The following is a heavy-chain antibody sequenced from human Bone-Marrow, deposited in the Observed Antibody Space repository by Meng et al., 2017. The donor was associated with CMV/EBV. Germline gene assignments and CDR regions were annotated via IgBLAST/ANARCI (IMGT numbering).Heavy chain of an antibody. CDR3: AIGYCSSTSCYRGYGMDV. D-gene: IGHD2-2*02. Sequence: GGSLRLSCAASGFTFSSYSMNWVRQAPGKGLEWVSYISSSSTIYYAGSVKGRFTISRDNAKNSLYLQMNSLRAEDTAVYYCAIGYCSSTSCYRGYGMDVWGQGTTVTVSS. J-gene: IGHJ6*02. CDR1: GFTFSSYS. V-gene: IGHV3-48*04. CDR2: ISSSSTI.